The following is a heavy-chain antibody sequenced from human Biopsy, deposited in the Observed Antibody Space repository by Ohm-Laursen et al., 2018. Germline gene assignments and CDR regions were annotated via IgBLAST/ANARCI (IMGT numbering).Heavy chain of an antibody. V-gene: IGHV4-59*01. CDR3: ARDRGYYSDRTVPGYFDL. Sequence: GTLSLACTVSGDSISTYYWSWIRQPPGKGLQWIGYIYYTGNTDYNPSLQSRVTISVDTSKNRFSLRLRFMTPADTAMYYCARDRGYYSDRTVPGYFDLWGRGTLVTVSS. D-gene: IGHD3-22*01. CDR1: GDSISTYY. CDR2: IYYTGNT. J-gene: IGHJ2*01.